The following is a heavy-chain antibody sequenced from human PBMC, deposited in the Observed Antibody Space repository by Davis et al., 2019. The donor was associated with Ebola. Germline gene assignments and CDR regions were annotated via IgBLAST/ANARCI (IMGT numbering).Heavy chain of an antibody. V-gene: IGHV3-7*03. CDR3: ARDLVYGGNAFFDY. Sequence: GGSLRLSCAASGFTFSTYWMSWVRQAPGKGLQWVANIKQDGSEKYYVDSAKGRFTISRDNAKNLLYLEMNSLRADDTAMYYCARDLVYGGNAFFDYWGQGTPVRVSS. CDR1: GFTFSTYW. CDR2: IKQDGSEK. D-gene: IGHD4-23*01. J-gene: IGHJ4*02.